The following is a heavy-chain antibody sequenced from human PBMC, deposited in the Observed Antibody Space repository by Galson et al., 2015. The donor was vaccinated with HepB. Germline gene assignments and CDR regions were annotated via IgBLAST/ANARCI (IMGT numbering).Heavy chain of an antibody. Sequence: PALVKPTQTLRLTCTFSGFSLSTSGMCVSWIRQPPGKALEWLALIDWDDDKYYSTSLKTRLTISKDTSKNQVVLTMTTMDPVDTATYYCARIRTTAGFWIDYWGRGTLVTVSS. J-gene: IGHJ4*02. V-gene: IGHV2-70*01. D-gene: IGHD4-17*01. CDR1: GFSLSTSGMC. CDR3: ARIRTTAGFWIDY. CDR2: IDWDDDK.